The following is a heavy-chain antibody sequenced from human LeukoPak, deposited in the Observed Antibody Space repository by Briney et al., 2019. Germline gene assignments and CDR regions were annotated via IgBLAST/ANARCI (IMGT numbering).Heavy chain of an antibody. CDR3: ARTREYSSTWFFPPFDP. CDR2: INPNSGGT. Sequence: ASVKVSCKASGYTFSDYYIHWVRQAPGQGLEWMGWINPNSGGTNSAQKFQGRVTMTRDPSISTAYMELTGLTSNDTGVYYCARTREYSSTWFFPPFDPWGQGTLVTVSS. D-gene: IGHD6-13*01. V-gene: IGHV1-2*02. CDR1: GYTFSDYY. J-gene: IGHJ5*02.